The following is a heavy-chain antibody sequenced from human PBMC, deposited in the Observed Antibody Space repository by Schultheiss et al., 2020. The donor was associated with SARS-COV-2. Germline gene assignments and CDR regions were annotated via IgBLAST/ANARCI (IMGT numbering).Heavy chain of an antibody. CDR3: AREITGGDLYWYFDL. Sequence: GESLKISCKGSGYSFTSYWISWVRQMPGKGLEWMGRIDPSDSYTNYSPSFQGHVTISADKSIRTAYLQWNSLKASDTAMYYCAREITGGDLYWYFDLWGRGTLVTVSS. J-gene: IGHJ2*01. CDR1: GYSFTSYW. V-gene: IGHV5-10-1*01. CDR2: IDPSDSYT. D-gene: IGHD2-21*02.